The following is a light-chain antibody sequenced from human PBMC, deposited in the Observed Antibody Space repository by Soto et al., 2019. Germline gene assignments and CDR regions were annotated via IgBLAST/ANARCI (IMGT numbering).Light chain of an antibody. V-gene: IGLV2-14*01. CDR1: SSDVGGYNY. CDR3: SSYTSISTLV. Sequence: QSALTQPASVSGSPGQSITISCTGTSSDVGGYNYVSWYQQHPGKAPKLMIYEVSNRPSGVSNRFSGSKSCNTASLTISGLQAEDEADYYCSSYTSISTLVFGGGTKLTVL. J-gene: IGLJ2*01. CDR2: EVS.